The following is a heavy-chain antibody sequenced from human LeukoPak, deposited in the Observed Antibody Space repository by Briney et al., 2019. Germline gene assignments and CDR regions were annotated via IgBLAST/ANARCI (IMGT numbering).Heavy chain of an antibody. V-gene: IGHV4-61*02. Sequence: SQTLSLTCTVSGGSISSGSYYWRWIRQPAGKGLEWIVRIYTSGSTNYNPSLKSRVTISVDTSKNQFSLKLSSVTAADTAVYYCARDRGCSSTSCYSWFDPWGQGTLVTVSS. D-gene: IGHD2-2*01. CDR1: GGSISSGSYY. CDR2: IYTSGST. J-gene: IGHJ5*02. CDR3: ARDRGCSSTSCYSWFDP.